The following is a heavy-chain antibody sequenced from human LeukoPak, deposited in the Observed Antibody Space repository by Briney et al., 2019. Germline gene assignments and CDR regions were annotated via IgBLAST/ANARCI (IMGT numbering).Heavy chain of an antibody. D-gene: IGHD3-22*01. CDR1: GYTFTSYD. Sequence: ASVKVSCKASGYTFTSYDINWVRQATGQGLEWMGWMNPNSGNTGYAQKFQGRVTMTRNTSISTAYMELSSLRSEDTAVYYCARGPNYYDSVENDYWGQGTLVIVSS. CDR2: MNPNSGNT. CDR3: ARGPNYYDSVENDY. V-gene: IGHV1-8*01. J-gene: IGHJ4*02.